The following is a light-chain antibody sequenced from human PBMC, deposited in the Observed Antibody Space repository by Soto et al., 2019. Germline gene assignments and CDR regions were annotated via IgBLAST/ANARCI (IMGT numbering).Light chain of an antibody. CDR3: HQRQSCPRT. V-gene: IGKV3-11*01. CDR2: HTS. Sequence: EIVLTQSPATLSSSPGDRVTLSCRASQYINTRLAWYQHRPGQAPRLLIYHTSTRAAGIPARFSASGSGTDFTLTISNVQPEDFALYYCHQRQSCPRTFGQGTKVDI. CDR1: QYINTR. J-gene: IGKJ1*01.